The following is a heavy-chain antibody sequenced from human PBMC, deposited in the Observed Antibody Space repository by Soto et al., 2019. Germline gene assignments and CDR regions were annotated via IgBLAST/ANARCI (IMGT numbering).Heavy chain of an antibody. V-gene: IGHV2-5*02. D-gene: IGHD2-21*02. J-gene: IGHJ6*02. CDR3: VQSRCGGDCLQSYSSHSYYGLDV. CDR1: GCSLSTTGMG. CDR2: IYWDDDK. Sequence: SGPTLVNPSQSLTLSSTFSGCSLSTTGMGVGWIRQPPGKALEWLALIYWDDDKRYNPSLNSRLTITKDTSKNQVVLAMTNMDPVDTATYYCVQSRCGGDCLQSYSSHSYYGLDVWGQGT.